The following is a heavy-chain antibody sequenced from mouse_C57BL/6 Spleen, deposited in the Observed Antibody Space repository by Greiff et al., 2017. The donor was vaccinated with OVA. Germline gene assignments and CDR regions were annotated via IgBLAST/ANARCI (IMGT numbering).Heavy chain of an antibody. Sequence: VQLQQSGAELVKPGASVKLSCKASGYTFTSYCMSWVKQRPGQGLEWIGEIYPRSGSTNYNEKFKGKATLTADKSSSTAYMQLSSLTSEDSAVYFCSCCSSFYWCLEFGGWGNAATVT. CDR1: GYTFTSYC. CDR3: SCCSSFYWCLEFGG. CDR2: IYPRSGST. D-gene: IGHD1-1*01. J-gene: IGHJ1*03. V-gene: IGHV1-81*01.